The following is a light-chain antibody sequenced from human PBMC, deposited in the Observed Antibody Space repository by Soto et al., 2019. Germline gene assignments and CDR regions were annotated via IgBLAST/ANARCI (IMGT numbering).Light chain of an antibody. Sequence: EIVLTQSPGTLSVSPGERATLSCRASQSLSTYSLAWYQQKPGQTPRLLIYAASTRDTDIPDRFNGSGSGTGFALTISRLEPEDFALYYCQQYEASPLTFGPGTKVHVK. CDR3: QQYEASPLT. J-gene: IGKJ3*01. CDR2: AAS. CDR1: QSLSTYS. V-gene: IGKV3-20*01.